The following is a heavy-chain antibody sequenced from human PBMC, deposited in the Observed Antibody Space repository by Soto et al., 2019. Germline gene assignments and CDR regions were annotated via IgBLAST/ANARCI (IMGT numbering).Heavy chain of an antibody. Sequence: QVQLVQSGAEVKKPGASVKVSCKASGYTFTSYGTSWVRQAPGQGLEWMGWISAYNGNTNYAQKLQGRVTMTTDTSTSTAYMELRSLRSDDTAVYYCAREWEGIAAAGKLNWYFDLWGRGTLVTVSS. V-gene: IGHV1-18*01. CDR1: GYTFTSYG. D-gene: IGHD6-13*01. CDR3: AREWEGIAAAGKLNWYFDL. J-gene: IGHJ2*01. CDR2: ISAYNGNT.